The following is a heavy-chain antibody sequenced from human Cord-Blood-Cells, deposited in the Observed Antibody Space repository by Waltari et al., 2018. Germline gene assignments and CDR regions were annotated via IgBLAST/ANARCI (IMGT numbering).Heavy chain of an antibody. CDR1: GYTFTSYD. D-gene: IGHD6-13*01. CDR2: MNPNSGNT. J-gene: IGHJ2*01. V-gene: IGHV1-8*01. CDR3: ARRVSIAAAGYWYFDL. Sequence: QVQLVQSGAEVKKPGASVKVSCKASGYTFTSYDINWVRQATRQGLEWMGWMNPNSGNTGYEQKFQGRVTMTRNTSISTAYMELSSLRSEDTAVYYCARRVSIAAAGYWYFDLWGRGTLVTVSS.